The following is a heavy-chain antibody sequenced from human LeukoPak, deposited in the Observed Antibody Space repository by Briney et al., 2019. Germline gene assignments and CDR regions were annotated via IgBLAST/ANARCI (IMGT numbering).Heavy chain of an antibody. J-gene: IGHJ3*02. V-gene: IGHV1-46*01. CDR3: ARETESVLRYFDWLSEPRGAFDI. CDR1: GYTFTSYY. Sequence: ASVKVSCKASGYTFTSYYMHWVRQAPGQGLEWMGIINPSGGSTSYAQKFQGRVTMTRDMSTSIVYMELSSLRSEDTAVYYCARETESVLRYFDWLSEPRGAFDIWGQGTMVTVSS. CDR2: INPSGGST. D-gene: IGHD3-9*01.